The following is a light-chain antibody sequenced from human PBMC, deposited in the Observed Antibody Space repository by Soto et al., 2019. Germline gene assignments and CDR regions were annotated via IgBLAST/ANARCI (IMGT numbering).Light chain of an antibody. CDR3: QQYNSNLYT. CDR2: KAS. V-gene: IGKV1-5*03. J-gene: IGKJ2*01. Sequence: DIQMTQSPSTLSASVGDRVTITCRASQSVSNWLAWYQQKPGKAPKLLIYKASSLESGVPSRFSGSGSGTEFTLTISSLQPDDSAAYYCQQYNSNLYTFGQGTKLEIK. CDR1: QSVSNW.